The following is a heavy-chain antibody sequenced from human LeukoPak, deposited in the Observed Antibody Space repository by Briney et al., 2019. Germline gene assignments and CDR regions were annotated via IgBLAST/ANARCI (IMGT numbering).Heavy chain of an antibody. CDR2: IYYSGST. V-gene: IGHV4-39*02. D-gene: IGHD4-23*01. Sequence: SETLSLTCTVSGGSISSSSYYWGWIRQPPGKGLEWIGSIYYSGSTYYNPPLKSRVTISVDASKNQFSLKLSSVTAADTAVYYCAREGKTVVTPIDYWGQGTLVTVSS. CDR3: AREGKTVVTPIDY. CDR1: GGSISSSSYY. J-gene: IGHJ4*02.